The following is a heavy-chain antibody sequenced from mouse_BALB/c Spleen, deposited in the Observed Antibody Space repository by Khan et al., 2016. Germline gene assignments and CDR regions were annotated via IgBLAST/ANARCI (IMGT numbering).Heavy chain of an antibody. D-gene: IGHD1-1*01. CDR3: ARLGYYGTMDY. Sequence: EVKLLESGGGLVQPGGSLKLSCAASGFDFSRYWMSWVRQAPGKGLEWIGEINPDSSTINYTPSLKDKLIISRDNAKNTLYLQMSKVRAEDTALYYCARLGYYGTMDYWGQGTSVTVSS. J-gene: IGHJ4*01. V-gene: IGHV4-1*02. CDR2: INPDSSTI. CDR1: GFDFSRYW.